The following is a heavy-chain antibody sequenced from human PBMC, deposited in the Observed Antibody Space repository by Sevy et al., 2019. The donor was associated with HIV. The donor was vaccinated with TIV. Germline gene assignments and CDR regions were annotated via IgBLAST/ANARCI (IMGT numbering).Heavy chain of an antibody. CDR1: GHTLNRLG. V-gene: IGHV1-24*01. Sequence: ASVKVSCKVYGHTLNRLGIHWVRQAPGKGLEWMGSFDPEDGETFQAQKFQGRVTMTDDTSTDTAYMELSSLGAEDTAVYYCAATKDCYENSCSPFDYWGQGTLVTVSS. J-gene: IGHJ4*02. D-gene: IGHD2-21*01. CDR2: FDPEDGET. CDR3: AATKDCYENSCSPFDY.